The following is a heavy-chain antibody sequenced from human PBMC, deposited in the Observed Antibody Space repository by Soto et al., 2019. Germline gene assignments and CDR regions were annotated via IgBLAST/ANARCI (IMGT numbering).Heavy chain of an antibody. D-gene: IGHD3-16*02. J-gene: IGHJ4*02. CDR1: GGSLSNYY. Sequence: QVQLQESGPGLVKPSETLSLTCTVPGGSLSNYYWSWIRQPPGKGLEWIGYIYYSVSTNYNPSRTSLATISVDTSKNQFSLKLSSVTAADTAVYYCATRHGYTFDYWGQGTLVTVSS. V-gene: IGHV4-59*08. CDR2: IYYSVST. CDR3: ATRHGYTFDY.